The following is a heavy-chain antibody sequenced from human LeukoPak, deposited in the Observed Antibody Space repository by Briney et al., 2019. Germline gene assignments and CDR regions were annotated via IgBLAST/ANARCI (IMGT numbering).Heavy chain of an antibody. Sequence: GGSLRLSCAASGFTFSSYEMNWVRQAPGKGLDWVAFIRYDGNNKLYADSVKGRFTISRDNSKNTLYLHINSLRAEDTAVYYCVKDNPLDYWGQGTLVTVSS. V-gene: IGHV3-30*02. CDR3: VKDNPLDY. CDR1: GFTFSSYE. D-gene: IGHD1-14*01. CDR2: IRYDGNNK. J-gene: IGHJ4*02.